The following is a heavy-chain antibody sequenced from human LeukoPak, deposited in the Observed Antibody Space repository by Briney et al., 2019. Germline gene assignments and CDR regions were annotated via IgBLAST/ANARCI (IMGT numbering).Heavy chain of an antibody. J-gene: IGHJ3*02. V-gene: IGHV1-2*02. CDR2: INPNSGGT. D-gene: IGHD6-13*01. Sequence: APVKVSCKASGYTFTGYYMHWVRQAPGQGLEWMGWINPNSGGTNYAQKFQGRVTMTRDTSISTAYMELSRLRSDDTAVYYCARDTAAATDAFDIWGQGTMVTVSS. CDR3: ARDTAAATDAFDI. CDR1: GYTFTGYY.